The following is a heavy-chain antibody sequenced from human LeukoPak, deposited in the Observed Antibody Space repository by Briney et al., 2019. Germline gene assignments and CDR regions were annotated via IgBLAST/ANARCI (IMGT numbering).Heavy chain of an antibody. CDR2: FDPEDGET. Sequence: ASVKVSCKVSGYTLTELSMHWVRQAPGKGLEWMGGFDPEDGETIYAQKFQGRVTMTEDTSTDTAYMELSSLRSDDTAVYYCARDVFEGYCSSTSCSPPKYYYYGMDVWGQGTTVTVSS. J-gene: IGHJ6*02. D-gene: IGHD2-2*01. CDR3: ARDVFEGYCSSTSCSPPKYYYYGMDV. CDR1: GYTLTELS. V-gene: IGHV1-24*01.